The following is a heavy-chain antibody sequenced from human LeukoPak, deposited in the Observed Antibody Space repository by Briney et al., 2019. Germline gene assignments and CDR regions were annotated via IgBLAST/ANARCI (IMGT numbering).Heavy chain of an antibody. V-gene: IGHV3-33*01. CDR1: GFTFSNYG. J-gene: IGHJ4*02. Sequence: GGSLRLSCAASGFTFSNYGMHWVRQAPGKGLEWVAIIWYDGSKKYYADSVKGRFSIYRDDSQNTLFLQMNSLRVEDTAVYCSGDIWGQGTLVTVAP. CDR3: GDI. CDR2: IWYDGSKK.